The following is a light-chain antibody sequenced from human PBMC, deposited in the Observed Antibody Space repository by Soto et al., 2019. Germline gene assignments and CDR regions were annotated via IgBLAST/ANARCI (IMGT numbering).Light chain of an antibody. V-gene: IGKV4-1*01. Sequence: DIVMTQSPDSLAVSLGERATINCKSSQSVLYSSNNKNYLAWYQQKPGQPPKLLIYWASTRESGVPDRFSCGGSGTDFTLTISSLQAEDVAVYYCQQYYSTPRTFGQGTKVEIK. CDR2: WAS. CDR1: QSVLYSSNNKNY. CDR3: QQYYSTPRT. J-gene: IGKJ1*01.